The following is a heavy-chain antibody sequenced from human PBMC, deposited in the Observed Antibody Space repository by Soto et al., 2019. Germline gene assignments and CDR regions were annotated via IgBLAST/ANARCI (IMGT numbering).Heavy chain of an antibody. Sequence: PSETLSLTCSVSSGSISSDKYYWTWIRQSPGKGLEWIGHIYYTGTTHYNPSVTSRVIILLDKSKDQFSLTLTSVTAADTGVYYCDTVMHDYGTNWVESWRQGIRVIAAS. CDR1: SGSISSDKYY. D-gene: IGHD4-17*01. CDR3: DTVMHDYGTNWVES. V-gene: IGHV4-30-4*01. J-gene: IGHJ5*02. CDR2: IYYTGTT.